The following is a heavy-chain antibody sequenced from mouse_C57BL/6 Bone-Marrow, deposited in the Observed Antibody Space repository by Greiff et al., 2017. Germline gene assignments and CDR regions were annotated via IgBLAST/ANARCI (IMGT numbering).Heavy chain of an antibody. D-gene: IGHD1-1*01. CDR3: SRQVTTVLATKYFDV. J-gene: IGHJ1*03. CDR2: ISGGGGNT. V-gene: IGHV5-9*01. CDR1: GFTFSSYT. Sequence: EVQLVESGGGLVKPGGSLKLSCAASGFTFSSYTMSRVRQTPEKRLQWVAAISGGGGNTYYPDSVKGRFTISRDNDKNILYLQMSSLRSEDTALYYCSRQVTTVLATKYFDVWGTGTTVTVSS.